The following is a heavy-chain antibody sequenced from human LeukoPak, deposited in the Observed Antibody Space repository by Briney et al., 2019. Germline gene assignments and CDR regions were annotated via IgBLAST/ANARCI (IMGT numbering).Heavy chain of an antibody. CDR2: SGTRSGTK. V-gene: IGHV3-21*01. D-gene: IGHD3-16*02. Sequence: GGSLRFSCAASGFTLSSLAMHWVRQAPGKGLEWVSSSGTRSGTKYYADSVMGRFTISRDSAMNSVSLQINSLRAEDTAVYYCLLQMTYGELSDPDFRGQGTLVTVSS. CDR1: GFTLSSLA. CDR3: LLQMTYGELSDPDF. J-gene: IGHJ4*02.